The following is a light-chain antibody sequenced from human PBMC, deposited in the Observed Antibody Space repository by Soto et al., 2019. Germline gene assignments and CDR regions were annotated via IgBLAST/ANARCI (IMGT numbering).Light chain of an antibody. V-gene: IGKV3-15*01. CDR1: QSVSSN. J-gene: IGKJ1*01. CDR3: QQYNNWPPWT. Sequence: EVVMTQSPATVSVSPGESATLSCRASQSVSSNLAWYQQRPGQAPRLLIYGASTRATGIPARFSGSGSGTEFTLTISSLQSEDFAIYYCQQYNNWPPWTFGQGTKVEIK. CDR2: GAS.